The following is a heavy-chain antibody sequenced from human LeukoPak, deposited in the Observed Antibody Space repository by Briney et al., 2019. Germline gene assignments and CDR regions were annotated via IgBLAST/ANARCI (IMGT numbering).Heavy chain of an antibody. Sequence: ASVKVSCKASGVTFSSYAISWVRQAPGQGLEWMGRIIPIFGTANYAQKFQGRVTTTTDESTSTAYMELSSLRSEDTAVYYCARSYDSSGYYFDYWGQGTLVTVSS. CDR2: IIPIFGTA. V-gene: IGHV1-69*05. CDR3: ARSYDSSGYYFDY. J-gene: IGHJ4*02. D-gene: IGHD3-22*01. CDR1: GVTFSSYA.